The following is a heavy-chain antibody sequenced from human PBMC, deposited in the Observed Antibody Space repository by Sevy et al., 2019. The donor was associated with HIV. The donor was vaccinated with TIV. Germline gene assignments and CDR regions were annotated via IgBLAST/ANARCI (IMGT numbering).Heavy chain of an antibody. CDR1: GGSISSSNW. Sequence: SETLSLTCAVSGGSISSSNWWSWVRQPPGKGLEWIGEIYHSGSTNYNPSLKSRVTISVDKSKNQFSLKLSSVTAADTVVYYCARNAQYYYDSSGYYPHYYYYYGMDVWGQGTTVTVSS. J-gene: IGHJ6*02. D-gene: IGHD3-22*01. CDR2: IYHSGST. V-gene: IGHV4-4*02. CDR3: ARNAQYYYDSSGYYPHYYYYYGMDV.